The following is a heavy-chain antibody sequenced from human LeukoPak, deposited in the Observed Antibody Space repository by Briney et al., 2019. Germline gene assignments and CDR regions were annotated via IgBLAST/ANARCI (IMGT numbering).Heavy chain of an antibody. CDR2: INPNSGGT. Sequence: GASVKVSCKASGYTFTGYYMHWVRQAPGQGLEWMGWINPNSGGTNYAQKFQGRVTMTRDTSISTAYMELSRLRSDDTAVYYCARADIVLMVYAIGNFDYWGQGTLVTVSS. CDR3: ARADIVLMVYAIGNFDY. J-gene: IGHJ4*02. D-gene: IGHD2-8*01. CDR1: GYTFTGYY. V-gene: IGHV1-2*02.